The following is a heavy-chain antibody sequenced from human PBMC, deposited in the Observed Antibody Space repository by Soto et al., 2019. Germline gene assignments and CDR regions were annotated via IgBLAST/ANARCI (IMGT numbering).Heavy chain of an antibody. CDR1: RVTFSSCA. Sequence: GGSLRPSSEICRVTFSSCAYIWVGQAPVKELEWVLAISGSGGSTYYADSVKGRFTISRDNSKNTLYLQMNSLRAEDTAVYYCAKDLYIAAADFPVHNWFDPWGQGTRVNVSA. CDR2: ISGSGGST. V-gene: IGHV3-23*01. CDR3: AKDLYIAAADFPVHNWFDP. D-gene: IGHD6-13*01. J-gene: IGHJ5*02.